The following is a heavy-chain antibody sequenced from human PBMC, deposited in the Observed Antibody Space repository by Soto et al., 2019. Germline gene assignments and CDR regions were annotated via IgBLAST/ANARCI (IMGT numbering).Heavy chain of an antibody. CDR1: GFTFDDYA. D-gene: IGHD1-7*01. CDR3: AKDIIPHKLELSLNWFDP. J-gene: IGHJ5*02. V-gene: IGHV3-9*01. CDR2: ISWNSGSI. Sequence: GGSLRLSCAASGFTFDDYAMHWVRQAPGKGLEWVSGISWNSGSIGYADSVKGRFTISRDNAKNSLYLQMNSLRAEDTALYYCAKDIIPHKLELSLNWFDPWGQGTLVTVSS.